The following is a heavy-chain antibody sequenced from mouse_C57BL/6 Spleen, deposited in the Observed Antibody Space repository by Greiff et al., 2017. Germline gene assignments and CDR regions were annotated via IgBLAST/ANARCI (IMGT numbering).Heavy chain of an antibody. CDR1: GFTFSDYG. CDR3: ARGGGGSGYFDV. J-gene: IGHJ1*03. V-gene: IGHV5-17*01. CDR2: ISSGSSTI. Sequence: EVQLVESGGGLVKPGGSLKLSCAASGFTFSDYGMHWVRQAPEKGLEWVAYISSGSSTIYYADTVKGRFTISRDNAKNTLCLQLTSLRSEHTAMYYCARGGGGSGYFDVWGTGTTVTGSS. D-gene: IGHD1-1*01.